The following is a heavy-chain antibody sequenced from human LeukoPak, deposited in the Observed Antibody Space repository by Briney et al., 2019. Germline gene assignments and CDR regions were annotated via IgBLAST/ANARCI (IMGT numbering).Heavy chain of an antibody. CDR1: GFTVSSNY. D-gene: IGHD6-19*01. CDR3: ARDRAGLDY. CDR2: IYSGGST. J-gene: IGHJ4*02. V-gene: IGHV3-53*01. Sequence: RGSLRLSCAASGFTVSSNYMSWVRQAPGKGLEWVSVIYSGGSTYYADSVKGRFTISRDNSKNTLYLQINSLRAEDAAVYYCARDRAGLDYWDQGTLVTVSS.